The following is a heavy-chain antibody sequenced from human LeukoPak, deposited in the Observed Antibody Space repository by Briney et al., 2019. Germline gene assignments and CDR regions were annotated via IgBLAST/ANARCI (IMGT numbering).Heavy chain of an antibody. Sequence: PGGSLRLSCAASGFAFSFYAMSWLRQPPGKGLEWVSYISGSSSTMYYADSVKGRFTISRDNAKKSLYLQMNSLRDEDTAVYYCARDLNSGYYPYYFDYWGQGTLVTVSS. J-gene: IGHJ4*02. CDR3: ARDLNSGYYPYYFDY. CDR2: ISGSSSTM. V-gene: IGHV3-48*02. D-gene: IGHD3-22*01. CDR1: GFAFSFYA.